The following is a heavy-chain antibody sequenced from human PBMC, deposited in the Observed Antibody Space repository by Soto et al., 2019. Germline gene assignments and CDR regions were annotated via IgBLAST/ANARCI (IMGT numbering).Heavy chain of an antibody. D-gene: IGHD3-3*01. CDR3: VRDFGWYFRSGYMDV. V-gene: IGHV3-21*02. CDR1: GFDFSSYS. Sequence: EVQLVESGGGLVKPGGSLRLSCAASGFDFSSYSMNWVRQAPGKGLEWVSSINEDSSYIYYAHSVSGRFTISRDNAKESLYLKMNSVSAEDTAVYYCVRDFGWYFRSGYMDVWGDGATVTVSS. J-gene: IGHJ6*03. CDR2: INEDSSYI.